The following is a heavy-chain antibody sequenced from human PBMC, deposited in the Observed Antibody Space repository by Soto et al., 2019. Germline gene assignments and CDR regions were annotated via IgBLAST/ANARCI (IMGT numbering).Heavy chain of an antibody. D-gene: IGHD3-3*01. V-gene: IGHV3-23*01. Sequence: LRLSCAASGFTFSSYAMSWVRQAPGKGLEWVSSISGSGGSTYHADSVKGRFTISRDNSKNTLYLQMNSLRVEDTAVYYCAKRWGNRFLEPRDYFDYWGQGTLVTVSS. CDR3: AKRWGNRFLEPRDYFDY. CDR1: GFTFSSYA. J-gene: IGHJ4*02. CDR2: ISGSGGST.